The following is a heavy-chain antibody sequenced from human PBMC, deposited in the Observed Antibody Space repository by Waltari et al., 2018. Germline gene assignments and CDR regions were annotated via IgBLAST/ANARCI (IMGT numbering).Heavy chain of an antibody. J-gene: IGHJ3*02. D-gene: IGHD4-17*01. CDR1: GFTFGDYA. Sequence: EVQLVESGGGLVQPGRSLRLSCRASGFTFGDYAMSWVRQAPGKGLEWVGFIRSKAYGGTTEYAASVKGRFTISRDDSKSIAYLQMNSLKTEDTAVYYCTRDCGDYDASCDAFDIWGQGTMVTVSS. V-gene: IGHV3-49*04. CDR2: IRSKAYGGTT. CDR3: TRDCGDYDASCDAFDI.